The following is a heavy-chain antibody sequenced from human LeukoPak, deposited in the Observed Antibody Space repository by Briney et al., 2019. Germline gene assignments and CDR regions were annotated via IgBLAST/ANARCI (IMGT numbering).Heavy chain of an antibody. V-gene: IGHV3-23*01. J-gene: IGHJ4*02. D-gene: IGHD3-22*01. CDR1: GFTFSSYA. CDR2: ISGSGGST. Sequence: GGSLRLSCAASGFTFSSYAMSWVRQAPGKGLEWVSAISGSGGSTYYADSVKGRFTISRDNSKNTLYLQMNSLRAEDTAVYYCARDRSSSGYPDYWGQGTLVTVSS. CDR3: ARDRSSSGYPDY.